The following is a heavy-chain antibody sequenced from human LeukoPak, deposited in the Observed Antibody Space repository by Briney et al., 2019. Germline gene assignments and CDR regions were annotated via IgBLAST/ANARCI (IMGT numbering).Heavy chain of an antibody. V-gene: IGHV5-51*01. Sequence: GASLKISCKGSGYNFTTYWLGWVRQMPGKGLEWMGIIYPGNSDTRYSPSFQGQVTISADKSITTAYLQWSTLKASDTAMYYCARGHYFDYWGQGTLVTVSS. CDR1: GYNFTTYW. CDR3: ARGHYFDY. J-gene: IGHJ4*02. CDR2: IYPGNSDT.